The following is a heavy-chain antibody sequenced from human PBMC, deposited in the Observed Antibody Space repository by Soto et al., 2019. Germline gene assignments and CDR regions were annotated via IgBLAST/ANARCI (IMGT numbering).Heavy chain of an antibody. D-gene: IGHD4-17*01. CDR2: ISYDGSNK. CDR1: GFTFSSYA. V-gene: IGHV3-30-3*01. CDR3: ARDKTMPTVTTDY. J-gene: IGHJ4*02. Sequence: QVQLVESGGGVVQPGRSLRLSCAASGFTFSSYAMHWVRQAPGKGLEWVAVISYDGSNKYYADSVKGRFTISRDNSKNTLYLQMNSLRAEDTAVYYCARDKTMPTVTTDYWGQGTLVTVSS.